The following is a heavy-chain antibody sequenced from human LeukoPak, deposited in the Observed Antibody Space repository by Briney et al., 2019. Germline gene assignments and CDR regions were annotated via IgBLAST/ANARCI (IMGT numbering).Heavy chain of an antibody. V-gene: IGHV3-23*01. CDR3: AKGSSPSRPYYFDY. CDR2: ITDSGGST. CDR1: GFTFSSYA. Sequence: GGSLRLSCAASGFTFSSYAMSWVRQAPGKGLEWVSAITDSGGSTFYADSVQGRFTISRDNSKNTLYLQMNSLRAEDTAVYYCAKGSSPSRPYYFDYWGQGTLVTVS. J-gene: IGHJ4*02. D-gene: IGHD1-26*01.